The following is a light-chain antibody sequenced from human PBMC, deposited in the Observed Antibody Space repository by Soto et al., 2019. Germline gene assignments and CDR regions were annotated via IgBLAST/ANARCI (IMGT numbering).Light chain of an antibody. J-gene: IGKJ4*01. CDR3: QQLNGYQLA. V-gene: IGKV1-9*01. CDR2: SAS. CDR1: QGMSTY. Sequence: DIQLTQSPSFLSASVGDTVTITCRASQGMSTYLAWYQQKPGKVPNLLIRSASTLQSGVPPRFSGGGSGTEFTLTSSTLQPDDSGIYYCQQLNGYQLAFGGGTNVEIK.